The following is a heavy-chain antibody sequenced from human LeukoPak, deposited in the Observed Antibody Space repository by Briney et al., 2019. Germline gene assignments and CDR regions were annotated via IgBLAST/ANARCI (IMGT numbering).Heavy chain of an antibody. CDR1: GGTFSSYA. CDR3: ARVLRSTVALYYYYYMDV. J-gene: IGHJ6*03. CDR2: IIPILGIA. V-gene: IGHV1-69*04. D-gene: IGHD4-23*01. Sequence: SVKVSCKASGGTFSSYAISWVRQAPGQGLEWMGRIIPILGIANYAQKFQGRVTITADKSTSTAYMELSSLRSEDTAVYYCARVLRSTVALYYYYYMDVWGKGTTVTVSS.